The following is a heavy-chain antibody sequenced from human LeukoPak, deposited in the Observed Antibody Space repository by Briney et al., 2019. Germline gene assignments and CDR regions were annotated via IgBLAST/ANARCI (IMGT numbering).Heavy chain of an antibody. D-gene: IGHD2-8*02. J-gene: IGHJ4*02. V-gene: IGHV4-59*08. CDR3: AGHHPRNTVDF. CDR2: IYSAENT. Sequence: SETLSLTCTVSGGSVRGYYWSWIRQPPGKRLEWIGFIYSAENTNINPSLESRVTISLDTSKNQFSLKLSSVTAADTAVYYCAGHHPRNTVDFWGQGTLVTVSS. CDR1: GGSVRGYY.